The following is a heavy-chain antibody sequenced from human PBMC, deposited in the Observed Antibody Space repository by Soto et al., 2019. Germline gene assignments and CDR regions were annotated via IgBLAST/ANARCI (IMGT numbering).Heavy chain of an antibody. CDR2: ISAYNCDT. CDR3: ARTHWQPDYLGGFDF. CDR1: GYTFTSHG. J-gene: IGHJ4*02. V-gene: IGHV1-18*04. Sequence: ASVKVSCKTSGYTFTSHGISWVRWAPGRGLEWMGWISAYNCDTKYAQRVQDRVSITTDTSTATAYIELRSLRFDDTAIYFCARTHWQPDYLGGFDFWGQGTPVPVS. D-gene: IGHD3-10*01.